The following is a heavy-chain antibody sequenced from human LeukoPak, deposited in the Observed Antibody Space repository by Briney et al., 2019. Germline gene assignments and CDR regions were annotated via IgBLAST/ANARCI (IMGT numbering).Heavy chain of an antibody. Sequence: PSETLSLTCTVSGDSISSGDFFWGWIRLPPGKGLEWIGSISYRGTPYYTPSLKGRITISVDTSNNQFSLKLNSASVTDTAIYYCARHNMVRGGDFDFWGQGTLVTVSS. CDR1: GDSISSGDFF. V-gene: IGHV4-39*01. CDR2: ISYRGTP. CDR3: ARHNMVRGGDFDF. D-gene: IGHD3-10*01. J-gene: IGHJ4*02.